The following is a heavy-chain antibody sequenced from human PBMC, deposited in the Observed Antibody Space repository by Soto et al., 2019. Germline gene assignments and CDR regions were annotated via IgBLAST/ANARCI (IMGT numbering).Heavy chain of an antibody. CDR2: IDPSDSDT. Sequence: GEALKISCKGSGYSFTSYWIGWVRQMPGKGLEWMGRIDPSDSDTSYSPSFQGHVTISADKSISTAYLQWSSLKASDTAMYYCARHSLPSSLDYWGQGTLVTVSS. CDR1: GYSFTSYW. V-gene: IGHV5-51*01. CDR3: ARHSLPSSLDY. J-gene: IGHJ4*02.